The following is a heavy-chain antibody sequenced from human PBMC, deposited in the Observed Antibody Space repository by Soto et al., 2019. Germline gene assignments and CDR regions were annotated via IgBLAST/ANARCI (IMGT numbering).Heavy chain of an antibody. D-gene: IGHD6-19*01. J-gene: IGHJ4*02. CDR3: TTDQYRRIPVLKRGDF. V-gene: IGHV3-15*07. Sequence: EVQLVESGGGLVKPGGSLRLSGAASDFTFNNAWMNWVLQATGKGLEWFGRITSRTDGGTADYAAPVKGRFTISRDDSTTTLYLQMNSLRTEDTAVYYCTTDQYRRIPVLKRGDFWGQLTLVTVCS. CDR1: DFTFNNAW. CDR2: ITSRTDGGTA.